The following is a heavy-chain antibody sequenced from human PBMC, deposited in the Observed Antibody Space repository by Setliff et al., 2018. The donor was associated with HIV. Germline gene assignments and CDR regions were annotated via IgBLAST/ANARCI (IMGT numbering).Heavy chain of an antibody. V-gene: IGHV4-39*02. CDR1: GGSITTSTFY. Sequence: KTSETLSLTCTVSGGSITTSTFYWGWIRQPPGKGLEWIGSTYYSGSTYYNPSLKSRLTITQHTSKNHFSLKLSSVNAADTGVYYCARRTYGSGRFDPWGQGTLVTVSS. D-gene: IGHD6-19*01. J-gene: IGHJ5*02. CDR3: ARRTYGSGRFDP. CDR2: TYYSGST.